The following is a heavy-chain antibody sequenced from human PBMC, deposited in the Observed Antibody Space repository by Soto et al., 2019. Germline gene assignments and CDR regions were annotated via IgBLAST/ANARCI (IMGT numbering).Heavy chain of an antibody. CDR2: ISGSGGST. CDR3: AKEAYYDDSSCYYGGNWFDP. J-gene: IGHJ5*02. Sequence: EVQLLESGGGLVQPGGSLRLSCAASGLTFSSYVMSWVRQAPGKGVAWVSAISGSGGSTYYADSVKGRFTISRDNSNNTLYLQRNSLRAEDTDVNYCAKEAYYDDSSCYYGGNWFDPWGQGTLVTVSS. CDR1: GLTFSSYV. D-gene: IGHD3-22*01. V-gene: IGHV3-23*01.